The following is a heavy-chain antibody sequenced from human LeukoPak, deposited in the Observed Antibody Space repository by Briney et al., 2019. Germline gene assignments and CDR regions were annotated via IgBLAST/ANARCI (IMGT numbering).Heavy chain of an antibody. CDR1: GFTFSSYW. CDR2: INSDGSST. CDR3: GRDRVGATRGYYYYYYGMDV. V-gene: IGHV3-74*01. Sequence: GGSLRLSCAASGFTFSSYWMHWVRQAPGKGLVWVSRINSDGSSTSYADSVKGRFTISRDNAKNTLYLQMNSLRAEDTAVYYCGRDRVGATRGYYYYYYGMDVWGQGTTVTVSS. J-gene: IGHJ6*02. D-gene: IGHD1-26*01.